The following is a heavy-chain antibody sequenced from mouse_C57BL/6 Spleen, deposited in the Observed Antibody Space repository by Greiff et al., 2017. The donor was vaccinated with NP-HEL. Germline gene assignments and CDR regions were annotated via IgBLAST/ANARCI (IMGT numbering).Heavy chain of an antibody. V-gene: IGHV1-85*01. CDR3: ARPGTVVSYWYFDV. Sequence: QVQLKQSGPELVKPGASVKLSCKASGYTFTSYDINWVKQRPGQGLEWIGWIYPSDGSTKYNEKFKGKATLTVDTSSSTAYMELHRLTSEDSSVYVCARPGTVVSYWYFDVWGTGTTVTVSS. J-gene: IGHJ1*03. D-gene: IGHD1-1*01. CDR1: GYTFTSYD. CDR2: IYPSDGST.